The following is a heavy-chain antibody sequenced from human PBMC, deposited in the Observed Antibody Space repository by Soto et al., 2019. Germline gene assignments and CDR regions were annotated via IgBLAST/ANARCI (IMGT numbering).Heavy chain of an antibody. J-gene: IGHJ5*02. CDR2: INPNSGAT. D-gene: IGHD3-3*01. CDR1: GYTFTGYF. V-gene: IGHV1-2*02. Sequence: VASGKVSCKASGYTFTGYFMHWVRQAPGQGLEWMGWINPNSGATKYAQKFQGRVTLSRDTSISTAYMELSGLRSDDTAVYYCARGGGTILAPLPWGQGTLVTVSS. CDR3: ARGGGTILAPLP.